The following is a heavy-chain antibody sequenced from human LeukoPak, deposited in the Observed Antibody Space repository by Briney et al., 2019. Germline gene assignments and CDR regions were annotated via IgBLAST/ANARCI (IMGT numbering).Heavy chain of an antibody. D-gene: IGHD4-17*01. J-gene: IGHJ4*02. V-gene: IGHV1-18*01. Sequence: GASVTVSFTASGYTFTSYGISWVRQAPGQGREWMGWISAYNGNTNYAQKLQGRVTMTTDTSTSTAYMELRSLRSDDTAVYYCARSLSYGDYSQVAFDYWGQGTLVTVSS. CDR1: GYTFTSYG. CDR3: ARSLSYGDYSQVAFDY. CDR2: ISAYNGNT.